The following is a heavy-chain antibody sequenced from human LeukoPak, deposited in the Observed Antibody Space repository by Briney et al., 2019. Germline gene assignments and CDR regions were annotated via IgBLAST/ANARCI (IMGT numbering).Heavy chain of an antibody. D-gene: IGHD3-22*01. V-gene: IGHV4-59*11. Sequence: SETLSLTCTVSGGSISSHYWSWIRQPPGKGLEWIGYIYYSGSTNYNPSLKSRVTISVDTSKNQFSLKLSSVTAAATAVYYCARVGYYYDSSGYHDAFDIWGQGTMVTVSS. CDR1: GGSISSHY. J-gene: IGHJ3*02. CDR3: ARVGYYYDSSGYHDAFDI. CDR2: IYYSGST.